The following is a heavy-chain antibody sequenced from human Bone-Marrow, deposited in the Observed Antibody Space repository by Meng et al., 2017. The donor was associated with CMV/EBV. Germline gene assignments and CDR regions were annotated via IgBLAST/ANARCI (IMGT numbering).Heavy chain of an antibody. CDR1: YSFHGYY. V-gene: IGHV1-2*02. CDR2: MNPTNGGT. J-gene: IGHJ5*02. Sequence: YSFHGYYLHWVRQAPGQGLEWLGWMNPTNGGTNYARKFQGRVTMTRDTSISTAYLEVIRLGPDDTAVYYCARFSSNSCYNCNNWFDPWGQGTLVTVSS. D-gene: IGHD2-2*02. CDR3: ARFSSNSCYNCNNWFDP.